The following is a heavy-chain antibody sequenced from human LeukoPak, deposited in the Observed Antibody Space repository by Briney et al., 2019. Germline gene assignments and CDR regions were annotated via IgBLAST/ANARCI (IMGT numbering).Heavy chain of an antibody. CDR3: ATVVAGVTCDH. D-gene: IGHD2-2*01. V-gene: IGHV1-2*02. CDR1: GYTFTGRY. J-gene: IGHJ4*02. Sequence: ASVKVSCKASGYTFTGRYMHWVRQAPGQGLEWMGWIKPDSGGTTYAQKFQGRVTMTRDTSISTAYLELSSLRSDDAAVYYCATVVAGVTCDHWGQGTLATVSS. CDR2: IKPDSGGT.